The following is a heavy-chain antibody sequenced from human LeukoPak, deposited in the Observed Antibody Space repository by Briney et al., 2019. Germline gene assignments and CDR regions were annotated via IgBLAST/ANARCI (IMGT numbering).Heavy chain of an antibody. V-gene: IGHV3-30*02. CDR2: IRNDGTNK. CDR3: ANNEAHFYNISGYPYTLDY. Sequence: GGSLRLSSAASGFTFSSYGMHWVRHAPGKGRVWVAYIRNDGTNKNDAESVKSRFTIAREKSKNTPYLQMNSLRAEDTAVYYCANNEAHFYNISGYPYTLDYWGQGTLVTVSA. CDR1: GFTFSSYG. J-gene: IGHJ4*02. D-gene: IGHD3-22*01.